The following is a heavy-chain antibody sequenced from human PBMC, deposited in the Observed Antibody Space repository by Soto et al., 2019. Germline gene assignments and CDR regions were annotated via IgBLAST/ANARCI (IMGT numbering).Heavy chain of an antibody. CDR1: GYTFTSYG. J-gene: IGHJ4*02. D-gene: IGHD6-13*01. Sequence: ASVKVSCKASGYTFTSYGISWVRQAPGQGLEWMGWISAYNGNTKYAQKFQGRVTMTTDTSTSTAYMEVRSLRSDDTAVYYCARDAAAGLNDYWGQGTLVTLL. CDR3: ARDAAAGLNDY. V-gene: IGHV1-18*01. CDR2: ISAYNGNT.